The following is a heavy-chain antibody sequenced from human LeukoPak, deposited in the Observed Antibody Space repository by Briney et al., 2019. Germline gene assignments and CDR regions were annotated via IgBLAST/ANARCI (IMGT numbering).Heavy chain of an antibody. D-gene: IGHD3-10*02. Sequence: PGGSLRLSCAASGFMFRSSSMSWVRQVPGKGLEWVSTISASAGNIYYADSVKGRFTISRDNSKNTLFLQMNSLRAEDTAIYNCAKRPAAVRGVIPYVDYWGQGTLVTVSS. CDR2: ISASAGNI. J-gene: IGHJ4*02. CDR3: AKRPAAVRGVIPYVDY. CDR1: GFMFRSSS. V-gene: IGHV3-23*01.